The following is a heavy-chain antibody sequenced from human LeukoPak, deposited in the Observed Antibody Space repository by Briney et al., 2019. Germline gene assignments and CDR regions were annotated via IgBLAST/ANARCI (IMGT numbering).Heavy chain of an antibody. Sequence: GGSLRLSCAASGFTFSSYWMSWVRQAPGKGLEWVANIKQDGSEKYYVDSVKGRFTISRDNAKNSLYLQMNSPRAEDTAVYYWAREKALRFLEWPDYGMDVWGQGTTVTVSS. CDR2: IKQDGSEK. CDR1: GFTFSSYW. V-gene: IGHV3-7*01. CDR3: AREKALRFLEWPDYGMDV. J-gene: IGHJ6*02. D-gene: IGHD3-3*01.